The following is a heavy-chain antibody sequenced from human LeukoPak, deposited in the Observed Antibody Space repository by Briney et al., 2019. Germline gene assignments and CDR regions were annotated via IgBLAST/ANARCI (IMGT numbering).Heavy chain of an antibody. V-gene: IGHV3-7*04. CDR3: ARGDAFSGDH. Sequence: GGSLRLSCAVSGFTFSNFWMSWVRQAPGRGLEWVANIHPEGNEKYHVESVKGRFTISRDNAKNSLFLQMNGLRVEDTAVYYCARGDAFSGDHWGQGTLATVSS. J-gene: IGHJ4*02. CDR1: GFTFSNFW. CDR2: IHPEGNEK.